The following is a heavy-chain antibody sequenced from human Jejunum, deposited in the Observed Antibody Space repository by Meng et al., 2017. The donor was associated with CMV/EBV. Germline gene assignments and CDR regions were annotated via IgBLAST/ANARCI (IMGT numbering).Heavy chain of an antibody. J-gene: IGHJ6*02. CDR3: ARAGGIYDSPDV. Sequence: ASGFTFTDHAMHWVRQAPGKGLEWVSGITWNGVTIGYADSVKGRFTTSRENAQPSLYLQMNSLRAEDTAVYYCARAGGIYDSPDVWGQGTTVTVSS. CDR1: GFTFTDHA. CDR2: ITWNGVTI. D-gene: IGHD3-3*01. V-gene: IGHV3-9*01.